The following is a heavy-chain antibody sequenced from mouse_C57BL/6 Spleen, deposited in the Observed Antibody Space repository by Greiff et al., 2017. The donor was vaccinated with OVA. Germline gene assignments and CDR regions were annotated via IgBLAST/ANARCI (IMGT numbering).Heavy chain of an antibody. Sequence: QVQLQQPGAELVMPGASVKLSCKASGYTFTSYWMHWVKQRPGQGLEWIGEIDPSDSYTNYTQKFKGKSTLTVDKSSSTAYMQLSSLTSEDTAVYYCARKGGGYFDVWGTGTTVTVSS. CDR2: IDPSDSYT. CDR3: ARKGGGYFDV. V-gene: IGHV1-69*01. J-gene: IGHJ1*03. CDR1: GYTFTSYW.